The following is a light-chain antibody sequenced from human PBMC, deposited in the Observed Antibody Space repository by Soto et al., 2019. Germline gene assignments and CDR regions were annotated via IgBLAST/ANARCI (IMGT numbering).Light chain of an antibody. CDR1: QSVLYSSNNKNY. CDR2: WGF. V-gene: IGKV4-1*01. CDR3: HQYYGSPPRT. Sequence: DIVMTHSPDSQAVSPGERATISCKSSQSVLYSSNNKNYLAWYKQKPEQSPKLLISWGFIRESGVPDRFSGSGSGTDFTLTISSLQAEDVAVYYCHQYYGSPPRTFGQGTKVEIK. J-gene: IGKJ1*01.